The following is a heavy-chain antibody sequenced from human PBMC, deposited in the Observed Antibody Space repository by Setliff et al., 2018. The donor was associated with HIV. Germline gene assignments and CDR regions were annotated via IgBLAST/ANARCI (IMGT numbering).Heavy chain of an antibody. J-gene: IGHJ3*01. CDR1: DYSNSSYY. D-gene: IGHD5-12*01. V-gene: IGHV4-59*01. CDR3: ARQWLQHTVDDAFDV. CDR2: IYYTGTT. Sequence: SETLSLTCTVSDYSNSSYYSSWIRQPPGMGLEWIGYIYYTGTTKYNPSLKSRVTISIDTSKNQFSLKLTSVTAADTAVYYCARQWLQHTVDDAFDVWGHPTMVTVS.